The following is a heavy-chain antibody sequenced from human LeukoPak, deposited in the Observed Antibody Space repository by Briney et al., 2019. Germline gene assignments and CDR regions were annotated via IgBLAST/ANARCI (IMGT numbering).Heavy chain of an antibody. J-gene: IGHJ5*02. V-gene: IGHV1-18*01. D-gene: IGHD3-10*01. Sequence: ASVKVSCKASGYAFTSYGISWVRQAPGQGLEWMGWISAYNGNTNYAQKLQGRVTMTTDTSTSTAYMELRSLRSDDTAVYYCARTVTMVRGYRNNWFDPWGQGTLVTVSS. CDR1: GYAFTSYG. CDR2: ISAYNGNT. CDR3: ARTVTMVRGYRNNWFDP.